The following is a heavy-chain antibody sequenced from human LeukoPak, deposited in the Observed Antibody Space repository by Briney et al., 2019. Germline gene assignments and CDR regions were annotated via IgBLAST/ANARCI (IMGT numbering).Heavy chain of an antibody. CDR2: IYYSGST. CDR3: ARILLVATMDY. D-gene: IGHD5-12*01. Sequence: NPPETLSLTCTVSGGSISSSSYYWGWIRQPPGKGLEWIGSIYYSGSTYYNPSLKSRVTISVDTSKNQFSLKLSSVTAADTAVYYCARILLVATMDYWGQGTLVTVSS. CDR1: GGSISSSSYY. V-gene: IGHV4-39*01. J-gene: IGHJ4*02.